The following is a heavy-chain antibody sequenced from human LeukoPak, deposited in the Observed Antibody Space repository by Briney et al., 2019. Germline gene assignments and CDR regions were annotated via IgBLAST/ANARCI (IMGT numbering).Heavy chain of an antibody. V-gene: IGHV4-31*03. Sequence: SQTLSLTCTVSGGSISSGGYYWSWIRQHPGKGLEWIGYISYSGSTSYDPSLKSRVTISGDSSKKQFSLKLSSVTAADTAVYYCARFYYDSRGYWYYFDYWGQGTLVTVSS. J-gene: IGHJ4*02. CDR1: GGSISSGGYY. CDR2: ISYSGST. CDR3: ARFYYDSRGYWYYFDY. D-gene: IGHD3-22*01.